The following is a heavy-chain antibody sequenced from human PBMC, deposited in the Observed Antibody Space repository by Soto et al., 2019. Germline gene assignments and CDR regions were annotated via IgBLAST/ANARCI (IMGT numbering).Heavy chain of an antibody. CDR3: ARDQGWLQLVNYFDY. Sequence: QVQLVESGGGVVQPGRSLRLSCAASGFTFSSYAMHWVRQAPGKGLEWVEVISYDGSNKYYADSVKGRFTISRDNSKNTLYLQMNSLRAEDTAVYYCARDQGWLQLVNYFDYWGQGTLVTVSS. CDR1: GFTFSSYA. CDR2: ISYDGSNK. J-gene: IGHJ4*02. V-gene: IGHV3-30-3*01. D-gene: IGHD5-12*01.